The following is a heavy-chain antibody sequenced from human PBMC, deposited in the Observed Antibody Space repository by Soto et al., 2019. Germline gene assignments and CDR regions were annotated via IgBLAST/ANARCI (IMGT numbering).Heavy chain of an antibody. CDR1: GYTFTNYA. J-gene: IGHJ4*02. V-gene: IGHV1-3*01. CDR3: ARDGVVVAATLGTPHFDY. Sequence: GASVKVSCKASGYTFTNYAMHWVRQAPGQRLEWMGWINAGNGNTKYSQKFQGRVTITRDTSASTAYMELSSLRSEDTAVYYCARDGVVVAATLGTPHFDYWGQGTLVTVSS. D-gene: IGHD2-15*01. CDR2: INAGNGNT.